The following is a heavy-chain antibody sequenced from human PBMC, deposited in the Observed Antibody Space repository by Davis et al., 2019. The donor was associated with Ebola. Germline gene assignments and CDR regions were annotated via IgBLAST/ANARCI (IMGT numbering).Heavy chain of an antibody. V-gene: IGHV3-66*01. Sequence: GGSLRLSCAASGFTFSSYWMSWVRQAPGKGLEWVSVIYSGGSTYYADSVKGRFTISRDNAKNSLYLQMNSLRDEDTAVYYCAREARSSQHDWGQGTLVTVSS. CDR1: GFTFSSYW. CDR2: IYSGGST. J-gene: IGHJ4*02. D-gene: IGHD2-2*01. CDR3: AREARSSQHD.